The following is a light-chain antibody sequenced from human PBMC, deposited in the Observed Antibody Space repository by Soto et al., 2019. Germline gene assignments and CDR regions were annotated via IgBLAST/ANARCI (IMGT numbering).Light chain of an antibody. Sequence: EIVLTQSPATLSVSPGERATLSCRASQSVSSNLAWYQQKPGQAPRLLIYGASSRASGIPDRFSGSGSGTDFTLTISRLEPEDSAVYYCQQRYVWLTFGGGTKVDI. CDR3: QQRYVWLT. CDR2: GAS. CDR1: QSVSSN. V-gene: IGKV3D-20*02. J-gene: IGKJ4*01.